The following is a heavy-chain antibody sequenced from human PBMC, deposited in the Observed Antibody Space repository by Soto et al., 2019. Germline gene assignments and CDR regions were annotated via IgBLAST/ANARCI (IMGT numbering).Heavy chain of an antibody. J-gene: IGHJ4*02. CDR3: ARHGGYYFDY. Sequence: PSETLSLTCAVYSGSFSGYYWSWIRQPPGKGLEWIGELYQGLSIIYNPSLESRATISGDSSKNQFSLKLRSVTAADTAVYYCARHGGYYFDYWGQGTLVTASS. V-gene: IGHV4-34*01. CDR2: LYQGLSI. D-gene: IGHD3-16*01. CDR1: SGSFSGYY.